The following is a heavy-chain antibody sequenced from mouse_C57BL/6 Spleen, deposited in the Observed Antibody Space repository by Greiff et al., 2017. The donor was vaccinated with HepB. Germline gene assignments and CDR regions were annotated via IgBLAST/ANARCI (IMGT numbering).Heavy chain of an antibody. V-gene: IGHV2-9-1*01. CDR1: GFSLTSYA. D-gene: IGHD4-1*01. CDR3: ARLTGTSGPYFDY. J-gene: IGHJ2*01. Sequence: LVAPSQSLSITCTVSGFSLTSYAISWVRQPPGKGLEWLGVIWTGGGTNYNSALKSRLSISKDNSKSQVFLKMNSLQTDDTARYYCARLTGTSGPYFDYWGQGTTLTVSS. CDR2: IWTGGGT.